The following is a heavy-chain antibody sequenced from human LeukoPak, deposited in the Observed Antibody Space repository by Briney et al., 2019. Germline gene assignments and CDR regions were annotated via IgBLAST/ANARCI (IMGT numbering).Heavy chain of an antibody. CDR2: ISYDGGDK. D-gene: IGHD2-21*02. CDR1: GFTFSRSG. Sequence: PGGSLRLSCAASGFTFSRSGMHWVRQAPGKGLEWVAFISYDGGDKCHADSVKGRFTISRDNSKNTLYLQMNSLRAEDTDVYYCAXEXEMXVTGTRGSAFDYWGQGTLVTISS. CDR3: AXEXEMXVTGTRGSAFDY. V-gene: IGHV3-30*02. J-gene: IGHJ4*02.